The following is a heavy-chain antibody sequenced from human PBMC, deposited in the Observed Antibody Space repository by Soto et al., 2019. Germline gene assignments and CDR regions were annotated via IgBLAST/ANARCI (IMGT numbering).Heavy chain of an antibody. J-gene: IGHJ4*02. CDR3: ARRAVVVVAANALSTSFEY. CDR1: GYSFTSYW. V-gene: IGHV5-51*01. D-gene: IGHD2-15*01. Sequence: PGESLKISCKGSGYSFTSYWIGWVRQMPGKGLEWMGIIYPGDSDTRYSPSFQGQVTISADKSISTAYLQWSSLKASDTAMYYCARRAVVVVAANALSTSFEYWGQGALVSVSS. CDR2: IYPGDSDT.